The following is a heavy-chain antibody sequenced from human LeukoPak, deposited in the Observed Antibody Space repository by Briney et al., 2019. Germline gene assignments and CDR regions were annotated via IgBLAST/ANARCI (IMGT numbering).Heavy chain of an antibody. Sequence: SETLSLTCTVSGGSISGSSYYWGWIRQPPGKGLEWIGSIYYSGSTYYNPSLKSRVTISVDRSKNQFSLKLSSVTAADTAVYYCARYCSSTSCYKTSAAFDIWGQGTMVTVSS. J-gene: IGHJ3*02. CDR2: IYYSGST. CDR1: GGSISGSSYY. D-gene: IGHD2-2*02. V-gene: IGHV4-39*07. CDR3: ARYCSSTSCYKTSAAFDI.